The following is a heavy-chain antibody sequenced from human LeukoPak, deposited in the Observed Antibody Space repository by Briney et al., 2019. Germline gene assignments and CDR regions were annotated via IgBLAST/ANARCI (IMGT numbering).Heavy chain of an antibody. D-gene: IGHD6-19*01. CDR3: TTDQSSGWFFFDY. CDR1: EFTFSKAW. J-gene: IGHJ4*02. V-gene: IGHV3-15*01. Sequence: GGPLRLACVASEFTFSKAWMSWVRQAPGKGLEWVGRIKSESDGGTVDYAAPVKGRFTISRDDSKNTLYLQMNILETEDTAIYYCTTDQSSGWFFFDYWGQGALVAVSS. CDR2: IKSESDGGTV.